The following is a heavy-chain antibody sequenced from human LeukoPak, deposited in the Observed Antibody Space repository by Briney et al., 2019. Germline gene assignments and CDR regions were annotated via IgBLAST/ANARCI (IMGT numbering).Heavy chain of an antibody. V-gene: IGHV5-51*01. Sequence: GVSLKISLYGSGSSFTSYWIGWLRLRPGKGLEWMGIFYPGNSDTRYCASFQGQVTISADKSISTAYLQWSSLKASDSAMYYCARGPRYFDYWGQGTLVTVSS. CDR2: FYPGNSDT. CDR3: ARGPRYFDY. CDR1: GSSFTSYW. J-gene: IGHJ4*02.